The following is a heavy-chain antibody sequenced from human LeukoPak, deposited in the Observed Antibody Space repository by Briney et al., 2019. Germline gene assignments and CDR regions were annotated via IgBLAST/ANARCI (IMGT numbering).Heavy chain of an antibody. CDR2: ISGSGDSA. CDR3: AKSLLTTAAGTGRAFDI. CDR1: GFIFSSYS. J-gene: IGHJ3*02. V-gene: IGHV3-23*01. D-gene: IGHD2/OR15-2a*01. Sequence: PGGSLRLSCAASGFIFSSYSMAWVRQTPGKGLEWVSDISGSGDSAYYADPVKGRFTIFRDNYQNTLHLQMTSLRVDDTAFYYCAKSLLTTAAGTGRAFDIWGQGTMVTVSS.